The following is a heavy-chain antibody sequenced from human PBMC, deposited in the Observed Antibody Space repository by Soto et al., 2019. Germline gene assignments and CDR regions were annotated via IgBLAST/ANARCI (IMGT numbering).Heavy chain of an antibody. CDR1: GGSFSGYD. D-gene: IGHD3-3*01. V-gene: IGHV4-34*01. Sequence: SETLSLTCAVYGGSFSGYDWSWIRQPPGKGLEWMGQINHGGTTNYSPSLKSRITISIDTSKNQFSVKLSSVTAADMAVYYCARGLGRNYDLWSGYYLGWFDPWGQGTLVTVSS. CDR3: ARGLGRNYDLWSGYYLGWFDP. J-gene: IGHJ5*02. CDR2: INHGGTT.